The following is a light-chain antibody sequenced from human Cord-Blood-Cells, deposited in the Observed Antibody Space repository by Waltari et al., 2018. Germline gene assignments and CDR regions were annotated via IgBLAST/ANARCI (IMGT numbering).Light chain of an antibody. Sequence: EIVLPQSPPTLSLSPGQRHTLACRASQSVSSYLAWYQQKPGQAPRRLIYDASNRATGIPARFSGSGSGPDFTVTISSLEPEDGAVYYCQLRSNWPPAFGGGAKAEIK. CDR1: QSVSSY. CDR2: DAS. V-gene: IGKV3-11*01. CDR3: QLRSNWPPA. J-gene: IGKJ4*01.